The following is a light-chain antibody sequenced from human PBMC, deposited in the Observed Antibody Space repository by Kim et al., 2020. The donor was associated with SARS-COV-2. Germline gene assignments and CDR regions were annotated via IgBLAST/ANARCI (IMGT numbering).Light chain of an antibody. Sequence: SLSPGETATLSCRASQGVDSHLAWYQQKPGQVPRLLIYDATNRATGIPARFSASESGTDFTLTISSLEPEDFAVYYCQQGSHWPTFGGGTKVDIK. V-gene: IGKV3D-11*01. CDR2: DAT. CDR3: QQGSHWPT. CDR1: QGVDSH. J-gene: IGKJ4*01.